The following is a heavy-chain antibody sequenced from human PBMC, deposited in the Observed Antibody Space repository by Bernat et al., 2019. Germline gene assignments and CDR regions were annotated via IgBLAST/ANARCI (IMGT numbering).Heavy chain of an antibody. CDR3: ARAPATMIVVDNYFDY. J-gene: IGHJ4*02. Sequence: QLQLQESGPGLVKPSETLSLTCTVSGGSISSSSYYWGWIRQPPGKGLEWIGSISYSGSTYYNPSLKSRVTISVDTSKNQFSLTLSSVTAADTAVYYCARAPATMIVVDNYFDYWGQGTLVTVSS. CDR2: ISYSGST. D-gene: IGHD3-22*01. V-gene: IGHV4-39*01. CDR1: GGSISSSSYY.